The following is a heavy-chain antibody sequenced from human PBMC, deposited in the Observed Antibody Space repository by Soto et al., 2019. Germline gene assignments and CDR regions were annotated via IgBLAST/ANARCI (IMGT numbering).Heavy chain of an antibody. CDR2: ISGSGGST. J-gene: IGHJ4*02. CDR3: ATNLQTPFDFDY. CDR1: GFTFSSYA. V-gene: IGHV3-23*01. Sequence: GALLRSCAGSGFTFSSYAMSWVRQAPGKGLEWVSAISGSGGSTYYADSVKVRFTISRDNSKNTLYLRMNSLRAEDTAVYYCATNLQTPFDFDYWGQGTLVTVYS.